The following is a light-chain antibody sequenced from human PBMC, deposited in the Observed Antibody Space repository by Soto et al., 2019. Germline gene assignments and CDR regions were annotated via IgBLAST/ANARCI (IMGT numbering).Light chain of an antibody. CDR1: SSDIGGYNY. V-gene: IGLV2-11*01. CDR2: DVI. J-gene: IGLJ1*01. Sequence: QSALTQPRAVSGSPGQSVTISCTGTSSDIGGYNYVSWYQQHPGKAPKRMIYDVIKRPSGVPDRFSGSKSGKTASLTIYGLQGEDESDYYCCSYEGSYTHVFGTGTKLTVL. CDR3: CSYEGSYTHV.